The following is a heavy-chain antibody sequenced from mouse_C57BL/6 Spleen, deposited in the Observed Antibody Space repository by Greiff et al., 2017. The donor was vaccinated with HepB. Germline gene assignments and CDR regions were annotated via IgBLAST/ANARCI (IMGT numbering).Heavy chain of an antibody. CDR1: GYSITSGYY. Sequence: EVKLMESGPGLVKPSQSLSLTCSVTGYSITSGYYWNWIRQFPGNKLEWMGYISYDGSNNYNPSLKNRISITRDTSKNQVFLKLNSVTTEDTATYYCARGLYFDVWGTGTTVTVSS. J-gene: IGHJ1*03. CDR3: ARGLYFDV. V-gene: IGHV3-6*01. D-gene: IGHD6-2*01. CDR2: ISYDGSN.